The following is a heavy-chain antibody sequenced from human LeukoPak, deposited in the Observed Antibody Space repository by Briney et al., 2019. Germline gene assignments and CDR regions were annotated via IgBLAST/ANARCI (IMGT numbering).Heavy chain of an antibody. V-gene: IGHV3-48*03. D-gene: IGHD5-12*01. J-gene: IGHJ4*02. CDR2: ISQSGSTR. CDR1: GFTFNDYE. Sequence: QPGGSLRLSCAASGFTFNDYEMNWVRQAPGKGLEWVAYISQSGSTRRFTDSVKGRFTISRDNAKNSLYLQMDSLRAEDTAVYYCARGPSGYHNTGGQGTLVTVSS. CDR3: ARGPSGYHNT.